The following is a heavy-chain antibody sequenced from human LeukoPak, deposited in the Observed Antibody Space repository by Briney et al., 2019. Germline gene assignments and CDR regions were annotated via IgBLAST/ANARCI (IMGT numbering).Heavy chain of an antibody. V-gene: IGHV4-61*02. J-gene: IGHJ6*03. CDR3: ARDMSAAGFYYYYMDV. CDR2: IYTSGST. CDR1: GGSISSGSYY. D-gene: IGHD6-13*01. Sequence: SETLSLTCTVSGGSISSGSYYWSWIRQPAGKGLEWIGRIYTSGSTNYNPSLKSRVTISVDTSKNQFSLKLSSVTAADTAVYYCARDMSAAGFYYYYMDVWVKGTTVTISS.